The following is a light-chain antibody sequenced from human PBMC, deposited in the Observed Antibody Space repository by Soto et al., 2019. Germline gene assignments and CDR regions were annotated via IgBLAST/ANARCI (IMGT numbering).Light chain of an antibody. CDR3: QQYDRSPWT. Sequence: EIVLTQSPGTLSLSPGERATLSCRASQSVNSNFLAWFQQKPGQAPRLLIYATSSRATDIPDRFSGSGSGTDFTLTISRPEPEDFAVYYCQQYDRSPWTFGQGTKVEIK. CDR1: QSVNSNF. V-gene: IGKV3-20*01. CDR2: ATS. J-gene: IGKJ1*01.